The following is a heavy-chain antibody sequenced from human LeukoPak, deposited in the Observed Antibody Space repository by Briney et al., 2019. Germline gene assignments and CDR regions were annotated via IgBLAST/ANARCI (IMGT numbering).Heavy chain of an antibody. J-gene: IGHJ4*02. Sequence: ASVKVSCKASGYTFTGYYMYWVRQAPGQGLQWLGWINPNSGGTDYAQKFQGRVTMTRDTSISTAYMELSRLRSDDTAVYYCARAADSGSYGYWGQGTLVTVSS. CDR2: INPNSGGT. V-gene: IGHV1-2*02. CDR3: ARAADSGSYGY. D-gene: IGHD1-26*01. CDR1: GYTFTGYY.